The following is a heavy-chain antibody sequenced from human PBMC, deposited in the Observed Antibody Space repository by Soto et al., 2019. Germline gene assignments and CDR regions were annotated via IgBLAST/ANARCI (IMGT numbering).Heavy chain of an antibody. CDR2: INPNSGGT. CDR3: ARDMTEGLAAGTGPHWFDP. D-gene: IGHD6-13*01. Sequence: ASVKVSCKASGYTFTGYYMHWVRQAPGQGLEWMGWINPNSGGTNYAQKFQGWVTMTRDTSISTAYMELSRLRSDDTAVYYCARDMTEGLAAGTGPHWFDPWGQGTLVTVSS. V-gene: IGHV1-2*04. CDR1: GYTFTGYY. J-gene: IGHJ5*02.